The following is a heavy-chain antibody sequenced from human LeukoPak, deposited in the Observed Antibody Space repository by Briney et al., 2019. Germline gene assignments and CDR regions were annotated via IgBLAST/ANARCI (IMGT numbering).Heavy chain of an antibody. Sequence: SETLSLTCAVSGGPFSGYFWSWLRQSSGKGLEWIGEIHNSGTTNYNPSLNSRVTISEDTSKNQFYLNLSSVTAADTAVYYCARRYYYNLGSFPFACWGEGTLATVSS. D-gene: IGHD3-10*01. V-gene: IGHV4-34*01. J-gene: IGHJ4*02. CDR1: GGPFSGYF. CDR2: IHNSGTT. CDR3: ARRYYYNLGSFPFAC.